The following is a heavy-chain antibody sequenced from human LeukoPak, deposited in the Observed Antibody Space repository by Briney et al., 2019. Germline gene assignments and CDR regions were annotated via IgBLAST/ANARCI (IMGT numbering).Heavy chain of an antibody. J-gene: IGHJ4*02. CDR3: AKALGGGNYYDY. CDR1: GFTFSSYA. D-gene: IGHD2-15*01. CDR2: ISGSGGST. V-gene: IGHV3-23*01. Sequence: GGSLRLSCAASGFTFSSYAMSWVRQAPGKGLEWVSAISGSGGSTYYADSVKGRFTISRDNSKNTLYLQMNSLRAEDMAVYYCAKALGGGNYYDYWGQGTLVTVSS.